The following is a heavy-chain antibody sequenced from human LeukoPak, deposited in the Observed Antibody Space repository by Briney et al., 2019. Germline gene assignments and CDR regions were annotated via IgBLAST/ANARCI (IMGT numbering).Heavy chain of an antibody. V-gene: IGHV4-34*01. CDR1: GGSFSGYY. J-gene: IGHJ3*02. CDR3: ARVSGITMIVVVNSDAFDI. CDR2: INHSGST. Sequence: SETLSLTCAVYGGSFSGYYWSWIRQPPGKGLEWIGEINHSGSTNYNPSLKSRVTISVDTSKNQFSLKLSSVTAADTAVYYCARVSGITMIVVVNSDAFDIWGQGTMVTVSS. D-gene: IGHD3-22*01.